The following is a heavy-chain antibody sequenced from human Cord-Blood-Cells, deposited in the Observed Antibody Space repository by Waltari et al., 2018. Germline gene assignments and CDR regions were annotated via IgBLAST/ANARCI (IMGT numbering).Heavy chain of an antibody. D-gene: IGHD2-21*01. CDR2: INPNSGGK. J-gene: IGHJ3*02. CDR1: GYTFTGYS. V-gene: IGHV1-2*02. CDR3: ARWENCGGDCYAFDI. Sequence: QVQLVQSGAEVKKPGASVQVSCKASGYTFTGYSLHWVRPAPGSGLEWMGWINPNSGGKNYAQKFQGRVTMTRDTSISTAYMELSRLRSDDTAVYYCARWENCGGDCYAFDIWGQGTMVTVSS.